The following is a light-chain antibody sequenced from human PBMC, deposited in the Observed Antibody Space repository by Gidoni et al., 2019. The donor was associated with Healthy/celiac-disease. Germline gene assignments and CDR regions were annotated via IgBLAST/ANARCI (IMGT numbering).Light chain of an antibody. CDR3: QQYYSTPRT. Sequence: DIVMTQSPDSLAVSLGESATINCKSSQSVLYSSNNQYYLAWYQQKPGQPPKLLIYWSSTREVVVPDLFSGSGSGTDFSLTISSLQAEDVAVYYCQQYYSTPRTFGQGTKVEIK. V-gene: IGKV4-1*01. CDR2: WSS. J-gene: IGKJ1*01. CDR1: QSVLYSSNNQYY.